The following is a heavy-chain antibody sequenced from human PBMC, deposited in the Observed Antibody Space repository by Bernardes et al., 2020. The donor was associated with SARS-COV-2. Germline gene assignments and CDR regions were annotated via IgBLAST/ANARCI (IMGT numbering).Heavy chain of an antibody. J-gene: IGHJ4*02. CDR3: ARVSSGYYYIDVDY. D-gene: IGHD3-22*01. CDR1: GFTFSSYS. V-gene: IGHV3-21*01. CDR2: ISSSSSYI. Sequence: GGTLRLSCAASGFTFSSYSMNWVRQAPGKGLEWVSSISSSSSYIYYADSVKGRFTISRDNAKNSLYLQMNSLRAEDTAVYYCARVSSGYYYIDVDYGGQGTLVTVSS.